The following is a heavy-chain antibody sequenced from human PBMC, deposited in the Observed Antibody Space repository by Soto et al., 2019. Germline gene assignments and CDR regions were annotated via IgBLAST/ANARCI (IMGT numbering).Heavy chain of an antibody. CDR1: GYTFTNYY. J-gene: IGHJ4*02. Sequence: ASVKVSCKASGYTFTNYYVHWVRQAPGQGLEWMGMITPSGGGTGYAQKFQGRVTMTTDTSTSTVYMELRSLRSEDTAVYYCARDSVTLVRGVIRFDTWGQGTLVTVSS. CDR3: ARDSVTLVRGVIRFDT. D-gene: IGHD3-10*01. CDR2: ITPSGGGT. V-gene: IGHV1-46*01.